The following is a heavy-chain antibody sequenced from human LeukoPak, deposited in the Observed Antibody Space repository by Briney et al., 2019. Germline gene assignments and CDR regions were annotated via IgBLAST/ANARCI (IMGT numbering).Heavy chain of an antibody. Sequence: SETLSLTCTVSGGSISSSSYYWGWIRQPPGKAMEWIGSIYYSGSTYYNPSLKSRVTMSLDTSENQFSLKLSSVTAADTAVYYCARRNTAKGAFDIWGQGTMVTVSS. CDR3: ARRNTAKGAFDI. CDR2: IYYSGST. CDR1: GGSISSSSYY. V-gene: IGHV4-39*01. J-gene: IGHJ3*02. D-gene: IGHD5-18*01.